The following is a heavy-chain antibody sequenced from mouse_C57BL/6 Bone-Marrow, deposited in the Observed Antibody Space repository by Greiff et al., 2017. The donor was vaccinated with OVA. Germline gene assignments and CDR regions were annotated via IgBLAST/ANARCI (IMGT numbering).Heavy chain of an antibody. CDR1: GYTFTSYW. D-gene: IGHD1-1*01. Sequence: QVQLQQPGAELVRPGSSVKLSCKASGYTFTSYWMDWVKQRPGQDLEWIGNIYPSDSETHYNQKFKDKATLTVDKSSSTAYMQLSSLTSEDSAVYYCARYGYGSYFDYWGQGTTLTVSA. CDR2: IYPSDSET. V-gene: IGHV1-61*01. J-gene: IGHJ2*01. CDR3: ARYGYGSYFDY.